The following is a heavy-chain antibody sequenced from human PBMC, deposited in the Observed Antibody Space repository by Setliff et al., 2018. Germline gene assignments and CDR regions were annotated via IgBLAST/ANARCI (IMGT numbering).Heavy chain of an antibody. CDR3: ARSPSSGAYWNPRPFYSDY. CDR2: ISPSGST. Sequence: PSETLSFTCSASGASITSGGFYWTWIRQPAGKGLEWIGHISPSGSTTYNPSVKSRVTISLDTSKNHFSLKLDSVTAADTALYYCARSPSSGAYWNPRPFYSDYWARGTLVTVSS. V-gene: IGHV4-61*09. D-gene: IGHD1-26*01. CDR1: GASITSGGFY. J-gene: IGHJ4*02.